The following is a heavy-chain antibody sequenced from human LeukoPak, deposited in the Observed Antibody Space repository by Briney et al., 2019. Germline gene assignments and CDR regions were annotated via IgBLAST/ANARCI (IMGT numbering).Heavy chain of an antibody. Sequence: SVKVSCKASGGTFSSYAISWVRQAPGQGLEWMGGIIPIFGTANYAQKFQGRVTITTDESTSTAYMELSSLRSEDTTVYYCARARQRYYDSSGYYPFDYWGQGTLVTVSS. J-gene: IGHJ4*02. CDR1: GGTFSSYA. V-gene: IGHV1-69*05. CDR3: ARARQRYYDSSGYYPFDY. D-gene: IGHD3-22*01. CDR2: IIPIFGTA.